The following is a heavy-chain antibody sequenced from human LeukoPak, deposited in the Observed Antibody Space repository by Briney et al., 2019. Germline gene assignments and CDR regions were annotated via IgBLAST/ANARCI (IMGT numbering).Heavy chain of an antibody. CDR1: GYTFTGYY. D-gene: IGHD1-14*01. CDR3: ARGVAGVYFYYYMDV. CDR2: INPNNGDT. V-gene: IGHV1-2*02. Sequence: GASVKVSCKASGYTFTGYYMHWVRQAPGQGLEWMGWINPNNGDTHYAQKFQGTVTMTRDTSISTAYVELSSLRSDDTAVYYCARGVAGVYFYYYMDVWGKGTTVTVSS. J-gene: IGHJ6*03.